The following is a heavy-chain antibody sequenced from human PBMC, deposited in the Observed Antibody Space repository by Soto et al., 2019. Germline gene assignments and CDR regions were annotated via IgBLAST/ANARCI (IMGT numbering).Heavy chain of an antibody. CDR2: MNPNSGNT. V-gene: IGHV1-8*01. CDR3: AREGIALLHH. CDR1: GYTFTNYD. D-gene: IGHD2-15*01. J-gene: IGHJ1*01. Sequence: GASVKVSCKASGYTFTNYDIDWVRQATGQGLEWMGWMNPNSGNTGYAQKFQGRVTMTRSTSKSTAYMELSSLRSEDTAVYYCAREGIALLHHWGQGTLVTVSS.